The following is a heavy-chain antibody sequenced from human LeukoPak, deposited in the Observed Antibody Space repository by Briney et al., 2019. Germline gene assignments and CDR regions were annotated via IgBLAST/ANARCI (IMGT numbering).Heavy chain of an antibody. D-gene: IGHD3-16*01. Sequence: PGGSLRLSCAASGFIFSSYWMTWVRQAPGKGLEWVANIKQHGNEKYYVDSVKGRFTISRDNAKNSLHLQMNGLRAEDTAVYYCARVRGGYYFDYWGQGTLVTVSS. CDR3: ARVRGGYYFDY. J-gene: IGHJ4*02. CDR1: GFIFSSYW. CDR2: IKQHGNEK. V-gene: IGHV3-7*05.